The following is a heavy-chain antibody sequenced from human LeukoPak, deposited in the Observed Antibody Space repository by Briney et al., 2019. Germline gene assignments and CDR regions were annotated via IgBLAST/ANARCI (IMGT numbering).Heavy chain of an antibody. CDR2: IIPILGIA. CDR1: GGTFSGYT. V-gene: IGHV1-69*02. J-gene: IGHJ4*02. Sequence: VASVKVSCKASGGTFSGYTISWVRQAPGQGLEWMGRIIPILGIANYAQKFQGRVTITADKSTSTAYMELSSLRSEDTAVYYCANTPGIAAAGINYWGQGTLVTVSS. CDR3: ANTPGIAAAGINY. D-gene: IGHD6-13*01.